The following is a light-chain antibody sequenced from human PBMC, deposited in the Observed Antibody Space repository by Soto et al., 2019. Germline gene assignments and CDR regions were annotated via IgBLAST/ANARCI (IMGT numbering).Light chain of an antibody. CDR3: QQYDNLPRRFT. CDR1: QDISNY. CDR2: DAS. J-gene: IGKJ3*01. Sequence: DIQMTQSPSSLSASVGDRVTITCQASQDISNYLNWYQQKPGKAPKLLIYDASNLETGVPSRFSGSGSGTDFTFTISSLQPEDIATYYCQQYDNLPRRFTLGPGTKVDIK. V-gene: IGKV1-33*01.